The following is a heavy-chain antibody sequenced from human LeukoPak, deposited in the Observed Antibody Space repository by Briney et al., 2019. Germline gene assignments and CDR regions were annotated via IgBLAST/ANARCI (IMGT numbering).Heavy chain of an antibody. CDR1: GGSISSYY. D-gene: IGHD5-18*01. CDR2: IYYSGST. V-gene: IGHV4-59*08. J-gene: IGHJ6*02. CDR3: ARGDTYYYYGMDV. Sequence: SETLSLTCTVSGGSISSYYWSWIRQPPGKGLEWIGYIYYSGSTYYNPSLKSRVTISVDTSKNQFSLKLSSVTAADTAVYYCARGDTYYYYGMDVWGQGTTVTVSS.